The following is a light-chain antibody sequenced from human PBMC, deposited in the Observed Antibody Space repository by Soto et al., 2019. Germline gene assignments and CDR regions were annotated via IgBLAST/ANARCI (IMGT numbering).Light chain of an antibody. CDR3: QQRSNWPRT. CDR1: QSVSSY. Sequence: EIVLTQSPATLSLSPGERATLSCSASQSVSSYLAWYQQKPGQAPSLLIYDASNRATGIPARFSGSGSGTDFTLTISSLEPEDFAVYYCQQRSNWPRTFGQGTKLEIK. CDR2: DAS. V-gene: IGKV3-11*01. J-gene: IGKJ2*01.